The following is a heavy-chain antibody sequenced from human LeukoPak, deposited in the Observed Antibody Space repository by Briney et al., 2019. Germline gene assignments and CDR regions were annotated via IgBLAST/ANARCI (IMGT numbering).Heavy chain of an antibody. CDR1: GFTFSSYS. CDR3: ARVYCSGISCYSIDI. CDR2: ISSSSSYI. V-gene: IGHV3-21*01. D-gene: IGHD2-15*01. Sequence: PGGSLRLSCAASGFTFSSYSMNWVRQAPGKGLEWVSSISSSSSYIYYADSLKGRFTISRDNAKNSLYLQMNSLRAEDTAVYYCARVYCSGISCYSIDIWGQGTMVTLSS. J-gene: IGHJ3*02.